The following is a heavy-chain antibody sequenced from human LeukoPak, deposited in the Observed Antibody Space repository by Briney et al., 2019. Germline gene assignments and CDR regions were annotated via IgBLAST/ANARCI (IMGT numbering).Heavy chain of an antibody. D-gene: IGHD5-18*01. CDR1: GFTFSTYG. V-gene: IGHV3-30*02. CDR2: IRYDGNNK. CDR3: ARSLEGYSYGPYYYYYGMDV. Sequence: GGSLRLSCAASGFTFSTYGMHWVRQAPGKGLEWVAFIRYDGNNKYYADFVKGRFTISRDNSKNTLYLHMNSLRTEDTAVYYCARSLEGYSYGPYYYYYGMDVWGQGTTVTVSS. J-gene: IGHJ6*02.